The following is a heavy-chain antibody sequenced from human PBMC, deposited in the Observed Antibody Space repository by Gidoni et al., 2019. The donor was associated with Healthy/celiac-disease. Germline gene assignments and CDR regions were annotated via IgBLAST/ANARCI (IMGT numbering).Heavy chain of an antibody. CDR3: ARGPWFGEQEPPQFDP. CDR2: RSYDGSNK. Sequence: QVQLVESGGGVVQPGTSMRLSGAASGFTFSSYAMHWVRPAPGKGLEGVAVRSYDGSNKYYADSVKGRFTISRDNSKNTLYLQMNSLRAEDTAVYYCARGPWFGEQEPPQFDPWGQGTLVTVSS. J-gene: IGHJ5*02. D-gene: IGHD3-10*01. V-gene: IGHV3-30-3*01. CDR1: GFTFSSYA.